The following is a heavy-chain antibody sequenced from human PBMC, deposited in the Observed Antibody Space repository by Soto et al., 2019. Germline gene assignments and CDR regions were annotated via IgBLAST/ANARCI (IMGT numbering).Heavy chain of an antibody. Sequence: SVKVSFKASGGTFSSYAISWVRQAPGQGLEWMGGIIPIFGTANYAQKFQGRVTITADESTSTAYMELSSLRSEDTAVYYCARGEIFGVPKNYYGMDVWGQGTTVTVSS. J-gene: IGHJ6*02. CDR1: GGTFSSYA. CDR2: IIPIFGTA. CDR3: ARGEIFGVPKNYYGMDV. D-gene: IGHD3-3*01. V-gene: IGHV1-69*13.